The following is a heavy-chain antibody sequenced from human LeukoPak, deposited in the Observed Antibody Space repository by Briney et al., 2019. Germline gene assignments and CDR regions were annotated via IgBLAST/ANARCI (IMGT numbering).Heavy chain of an antibody. CDR3: ARGSRPVYNLLTGKRYFDY. V-gene: IGHV1-46*01. Sequence: ASVKVSCKASGYTFTGYYMHWVRQAPGQGLEWMGIINPSGGSTTYAQKFRGRLTMTRDMSTSTVYMELSSLRSEDTAVYYCARGSRPVYNLLTGKRYFDYWGQGTLLTVSS. CDR1: GYTFTGYY. J-gene: IGHJ4*02. CDR2: INPSGGST. D-gene: IGHD3-9*01.